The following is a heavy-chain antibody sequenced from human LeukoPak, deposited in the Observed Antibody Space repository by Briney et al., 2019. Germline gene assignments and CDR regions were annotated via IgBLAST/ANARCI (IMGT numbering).Heavy chain of an antibody. Sequence: KTSETLSLTCAVYGGSFSGYYWSWIRQPPGKGLEWIGEINHSGSTNYNPSLKSRVTISVDTSKNQFSLKLSSVTAADTAVYYCARGRYYDFWSGYLKPLYYYYMDVWGKGTTVTVSS. J-gene: IGHJ6*03. CDR2: INHSGST. D-gene: IGHD3-3*01. CDR3: ARGRYYDFWSGYLKPLYYYYMDV. V-gene: IGHV4-34*01. CDR1: GGSFSGYY.